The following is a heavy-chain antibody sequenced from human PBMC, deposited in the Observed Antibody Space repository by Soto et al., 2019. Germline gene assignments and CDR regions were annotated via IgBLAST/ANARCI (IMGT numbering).Heavy chain of an antibody. D-gene: IGHD3-22*01. J-gene: IGHJ3*02. CDR3: ARSRVTYYYDRSAFDI. CDR1: GGTFSSYA. Sequence: QVQLVQSGAEVKKPGSSVKVSCKASGGTFSSYAISWVRQAPGQGLEWMGGIIPIFGTANYAQKFQGRVTITADKSTSTAYMELSSLRSEDTDVYYCARSRVTYYYDRSAFDIWGQGTMVTVSS. V-gene: IGHV1-69*06. CDR2: IIPIFGTA.